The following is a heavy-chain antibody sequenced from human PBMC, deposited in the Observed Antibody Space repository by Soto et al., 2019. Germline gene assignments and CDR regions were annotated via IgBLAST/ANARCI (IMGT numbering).Heavy chain of an antibody. J-gene: IGHJ6*02. V-gene: IGHV3-30-3*01. CDR3: ARVTPGNNLYYFSGLDV. CDR1: GFTFSSYG. D-gene: IGHD1-1*01. Sequence: SLRLSCAASGFTFSSYGIHWVRQAPGKGLQWVALISYEGSNTYYADSVRGRFTISRDNSKNTLYLQINALRPEDTGVYYCARVTPGNNLYYFSGLDVWGQGTSVTVSS. CDR2: ISYEGSNT.